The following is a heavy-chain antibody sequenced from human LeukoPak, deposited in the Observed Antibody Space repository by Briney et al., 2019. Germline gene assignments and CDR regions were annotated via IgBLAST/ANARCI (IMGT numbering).Heavy chain of an antibody. D-gene: IGHD3-9*01. Sequence: SETLSLTCTVSGGSISSYYWSWIRQPPGKGLEWIGYIYYSGSTNYNPSLKSRVTISVDTSKNQFSLKLSSVTAADTAVYYCAPSRITIFKGFDPWGQGTLVTVSS. CDR3: APSRITIFKGFDP. V-gene: IGHV4-59*08. J-gene: IGHJ5*02. CDR2: IYYSGST. CDR1: GGSISSYY.